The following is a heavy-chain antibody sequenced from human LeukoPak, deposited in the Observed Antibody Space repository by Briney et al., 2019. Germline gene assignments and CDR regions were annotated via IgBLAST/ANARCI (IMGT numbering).Heavy chain of an antibody. CDR3: ARHQSRDGNNPRPSDY. CDR1: GGSFSGYY. Sequence: KPSETLSLTCAVYGGSFSGYYWSWIRQPPGKGLEWIGSIYYNENTYYNPSLKSRVTVSVDTSKNQFSLKLSSVAAADTAVYYCARHQSRDGNNPRPSDYWGQGILVTVSS. V-gene: IGHV4-34*01. D-gene: IGHD1-1*01. CDR2: IYYNENT. J-gene: IGHJ4*02.